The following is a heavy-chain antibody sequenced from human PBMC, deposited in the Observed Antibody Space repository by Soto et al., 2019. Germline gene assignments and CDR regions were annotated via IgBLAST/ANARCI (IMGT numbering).Heavy chain of an antibody. D-gene: IGHD3-10*02. CDR2: ISGRGGST. CDR3: ARECPGSRHQYAY. CDR1: GFTFSSYA. Sequence: GGSLRLSCAASGFTFSSYAMSWVGRAPGKGLEWVSAISGRGGSTYYADSVEVRFTISRDNSTNTLYLQMNSLRDRDTAVYYSARECPGSRHQYAYWGQGNMVTASS. J-gene: IGHJ4*01. V-gene: IGHV3-23*01.